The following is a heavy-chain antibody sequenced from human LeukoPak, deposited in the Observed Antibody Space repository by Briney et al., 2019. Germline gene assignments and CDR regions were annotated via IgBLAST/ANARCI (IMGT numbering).Heavy chain of an antibody. CDR1: GFTFSSYG. J-gene: IGHJ6*03. V-gene: IGHV3-30*18. D-gene: IGHD1-1*01. CDR3: AKETPWNLVGYYYYYMDV. CDR2: ISYDGSNK. Sequence: GGSLRLSCAASGFTFSSYGMHWVRQAPGKGLEWVAVISYDGSNKYYADSVKGRFAISRDNSKNTLYLQMNSLRAEDTAVYYCAKETPWNLVGYYYYYMDVWGKGTTVTVSS.